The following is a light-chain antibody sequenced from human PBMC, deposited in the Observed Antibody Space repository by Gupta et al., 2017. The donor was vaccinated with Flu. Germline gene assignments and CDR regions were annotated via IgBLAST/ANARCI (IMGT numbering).Light chain of an antibody. CDR2: GND. CDR1: SSNIGSNA. Sequence: QSVLAQPPSASGTPGQRVTISCSGSSSNIGSNAVTWYQQVPGTAPNLLLYGNDSRPAGVPDRFSGSKSGTSAALAIGGLQAEEEADYYCAAWDDSLNGHYVFGTGTKVTAL. CDR3: AAWDDSLNGHYV. J-gene: IGLJ1*01. V-gene: IGLV1-44*01.